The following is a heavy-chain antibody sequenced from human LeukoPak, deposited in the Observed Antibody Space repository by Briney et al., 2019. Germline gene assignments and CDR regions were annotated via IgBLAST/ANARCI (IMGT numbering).Heavy chain of an antibody. D-gene: IGHD6-13*01. CDR1: GYTFTTYG. V-gene: IGHV1-18*01. J-gene: IGHJ4*02. CDR2: ISAYNGNT. Sequence: ASVTVSCKASGYTFTTYGISWVRQAPGQGLEWMGWISAYNGNTNYVQNSHGRVTMTTSPSPSTAYMEPRSLRSADTAVDYCSKDLSSSPHYFDYWGQGTLVTVSS. CDR3: SKDLSSSPHYFDY.